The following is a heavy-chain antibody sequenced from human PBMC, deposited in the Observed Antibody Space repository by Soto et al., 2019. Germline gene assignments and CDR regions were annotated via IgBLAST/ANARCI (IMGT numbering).Heavy chain of an antibody. Sequence: QVQLVQSGAEVKKPGSSVKVSCKASGGTFSSYAISWVRQAPGQGLEWMGGISPIFGTANYAQKFQGRVTITADESTSTAYMELSSLRSEDTAVYYCARDHDDYGDYGLDGMDVWGQGTTVTVSS. J-gene: IGHJ6*02. D-gene: IGHD4-17*01. CDR2: ISPIFGTA. CDR1: GGTFSSYA. CDR3: ARDHDDYGDYGLDGMDV. V-gene: IGHV1-69*12.